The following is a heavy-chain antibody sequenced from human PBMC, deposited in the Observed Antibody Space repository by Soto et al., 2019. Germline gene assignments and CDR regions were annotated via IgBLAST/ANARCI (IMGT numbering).Heavy chain of an antibody. CDR1: GGTFSSYA. V-gene: IGHV1-69*01. Sequence: QVQLVRSGAEVKKPGSSVKVSCKASGGTFSSYAISWVRQAPGQGLEWMGGIIPIFGTANYAQKFQGRVTITADESTSTAYMELSSLRSEDTAVYYCARRPSSGLGINWYFDLWGRGTLVTVSS. J-gene: IGHJ2*01. D-gene: IGHD6-19*01. CDR2: IIPIFGTA. CDR3: ARRPSSGLGINWYFDL.